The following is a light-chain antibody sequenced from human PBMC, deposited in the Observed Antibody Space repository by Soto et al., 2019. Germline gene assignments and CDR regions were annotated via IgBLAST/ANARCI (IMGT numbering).Light chain of an antibody. CDR2: CAS. CDR3: RQYGSAPPYT. CDR1: QSVSSAS. V-gene: IGKV3-20*01. J-gene: IGKJ2*01. Sequence: EIVLTQSPGTLSLSPGERATLSCRASQSVSSASLAWYQQTPGQAPRLLIYCASNRATGIPDRFSGSGSGTDFTLTHSRLEPEDFAVYYCRQYGSAPPYTFGQGTKLEIK.